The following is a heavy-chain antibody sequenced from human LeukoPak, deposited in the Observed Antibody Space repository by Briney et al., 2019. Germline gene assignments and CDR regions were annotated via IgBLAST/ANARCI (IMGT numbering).Heavy chain of an antibody. D-gene: IGHD6-6*01. CDR3: ARARSLNSSSSMHPFDY. J-gene: IGHJ4*02. CDR1: GGSISNGDHY. V-gene: IGHV4-31*03. CDR2: IYYSGST. Sequence: PSETLSLTCTVSGGSISNGDHYWSWIRQHPGKGLEWIGHIYYSGSTYYNPSLKSRVTISVDTSKNQFSLKLSSVTAADTAVYYCARARSLNSSSSMHPFDYWGQGTLVTVSS.